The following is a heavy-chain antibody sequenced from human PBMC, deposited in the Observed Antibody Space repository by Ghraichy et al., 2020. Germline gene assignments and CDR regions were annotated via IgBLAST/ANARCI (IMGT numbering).Heavy chain of an antibody. Sequence: GGSLRLSYAASGFSFSTYSMNWVRQVPGKGLEWLSYISGSSGSIYYADSVRGRFTVSRDNAKNSLFLQMNSLRDEDTAVYYCARDRDDIWGNYRYSFNYWGQGALVTVSS. V-gene: IGHV3-48*02. J-gene: IGHJ4*02. CDR3: ARDRDDIWGNYRYSFNY. CDR2: ISGSSGSI. CDR1: GFSFSTYS. D-gene: IGHD3-16*02.